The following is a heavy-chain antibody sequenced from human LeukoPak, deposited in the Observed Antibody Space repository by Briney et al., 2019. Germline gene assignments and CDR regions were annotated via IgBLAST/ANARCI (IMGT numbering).Heavy chain of an antibody. Sequence: SETLSLTCAVYGGSFSGYYWSWIRQPPGKGLEWIGEINHSGSTNYNPSLKSRVTISVDTSKNQFSLKLSSVTAADTAVYYCARNEGQQPFAIDYWGQGALVTVSS. D-gene: IGHD6-13*01. J-gene: IGHJ4*02. V-gene: IGHV4-34*01. CDR3: ARNEGQQPFAIDY. CDR1: GGSFSGYY. CDR2: INHSGST.